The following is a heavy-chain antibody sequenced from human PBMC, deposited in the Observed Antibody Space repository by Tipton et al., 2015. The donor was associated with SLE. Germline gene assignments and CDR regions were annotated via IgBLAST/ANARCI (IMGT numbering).Heavy chain of an antibody. CDR1: GFTFDDFA. CDR3: AKDIGGSDFYYYAMDV. CDR2: ISWDGATT. D-gene: IGHD3-16*01. V-gene: IGHV3-43D*04. J-gene: IGHJ6*02. Sequence: SLRLSCAASGFTFDDFAMHWVRQGPGKGLEWLSLISWDGATTFYADSVKGRFTISRDNSKNSLYLQMKSLRADDTALYYCAKDIGGSDFYYYAMDVWGQGTTVTVSS.